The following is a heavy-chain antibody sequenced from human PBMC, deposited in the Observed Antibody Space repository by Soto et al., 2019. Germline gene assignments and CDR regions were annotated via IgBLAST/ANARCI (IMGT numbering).Heavy chain of an antibody. J-gene: IGHJ4*02. CDR3: ASAAVTGTAGLDF. V-gene: IGHV1-2*02. CDR1: GYTFSGFY. D-gene: IGHD6-19*01. CDR2: INPNSGGT. Sequence: ASVKVSCKASGYTFSGFYMHWVRQAPGQGLEWMGWINPNSGGTKSAEKFQGRVTMTRDTSISTAYMELSRLTSDDTAVYYCASAAVTGTAGLDFWGQGSLVTVSS.